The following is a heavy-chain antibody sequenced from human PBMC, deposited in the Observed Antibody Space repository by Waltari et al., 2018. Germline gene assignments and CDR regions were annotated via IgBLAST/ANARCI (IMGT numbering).Heavy chain of an antibody. CDR2: LNHAGYT. V-gene: IGHV4-34*02. J-gene: IGHJ6*02. CDR1: GGSFSGYY. Sequence: QVQLQQWGAGLLQSSETLSLTCAVYGGSFSGYYWGWVRQPPGKGLEWIGELNHAGYTNHNPSLRGRVTMSADTSKGQFSLKLNSVTAADTAVYYCVRLEDCTGPGGHCYSGDPFALDVWGQGTTVTVSS. CDR3: VRLEDCTGPGGHCYSGDPFALDV. D-gene: IGHD2-15*01.